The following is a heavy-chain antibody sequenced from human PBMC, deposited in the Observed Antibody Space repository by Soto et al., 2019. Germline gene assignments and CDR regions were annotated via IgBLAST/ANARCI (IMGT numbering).Heavy chain of an antibody. CDR2: ISYDGSNK. J-gene: IGHJ4*02. CDR1: GFTFSSYA. Sequence: QVQLVESGGGVVQPGRSLRLSCAASGFTFSSYAMHWVRQAPGKGLEWVAVISYDGSNKYYADSVKGRFTISRDNSKNTLDLQMNSLGAEDTVVYYCASDAWWSDVLDYWGQGTLVTVSS. D-gene: IGHD2-15*01. CDR3: ASDAWWSDVLDY. V-gene: IGHV3-30-3*01.